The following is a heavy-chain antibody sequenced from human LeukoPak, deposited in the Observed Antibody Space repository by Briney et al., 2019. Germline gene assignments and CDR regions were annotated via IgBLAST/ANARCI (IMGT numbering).Heavy chain of an antibody. D-gene: IGHD6-6*01. V-gene: IGHV4-34*01. CDR2: VNHSGTT. Sequence: SETLSLTCAVYGGSFSGYYWSWIRQPPGKGLEWIGEVNHSGTTNYNPSLRSRVAISVDTSKNQFSLKLRLVTAADTAVYYFARQPTIAASDSWFDPWGQGTLVTVSS. CDR3: ARQPTIAASDSWFDP. J-gene: IGHJ5*02. CDR1: GGSFSGYY.